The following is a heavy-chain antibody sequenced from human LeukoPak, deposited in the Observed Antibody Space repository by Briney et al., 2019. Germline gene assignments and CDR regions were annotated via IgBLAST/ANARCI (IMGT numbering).Heavy chain of an antibody. CDR1: GFTFNYAW. V-gene: IGHV3-15*01. D-gene: IGHD5-18*01. J-gene: IGHJ4*02. CDR3: TTAPSGYAYMNGWHLDY. CDR2: IKSKTDGETT. Sequence: GGSLRLSCAASGFTFNYAWMIWVRQAPGKGLEWVGRIKSKTDGETTDYAAPVKGRFTISRDDSKNTLYLQMNSLKTEDTALYYCTTAPSGYAYMNGWHLDYWGQGALVTVSS.